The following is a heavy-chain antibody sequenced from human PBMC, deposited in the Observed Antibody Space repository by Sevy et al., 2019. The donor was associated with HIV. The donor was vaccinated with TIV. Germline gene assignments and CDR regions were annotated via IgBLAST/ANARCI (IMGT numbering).Heavy chain of an antibody. CDR3: ATSRSGYFDSSGYYIY. J-gene: IGHJ4*02. Sequence: GESLKISCEGSGYSFTSHWIGWVRHMPGKGLEWMGIIYPDDSETRHSPSFQGQVTFSADKSISTAYLQCSSLKASDTTMYYCATSRSGYFDSSGYYIYWGQGTMVTVSS. V-gene: IGHV5-51*01. CDR2: IYPDDSET. D-gene: IGHD3-22*01. CDR1: GYSFTSHW.